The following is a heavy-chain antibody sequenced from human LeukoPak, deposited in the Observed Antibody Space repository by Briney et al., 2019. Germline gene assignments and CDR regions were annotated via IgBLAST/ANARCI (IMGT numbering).Heavy chain of an antibody. Sequence: GESLQISCKASGYNFTNYWIGWVRQMSGKGLEWMGFIYPDDSDTTYSPSFRGQVTISADRSSSTAYLLWSSLEASDTAIYYCVRSFGYWGQGTLVTVSS. J-gene: IGHJ4*02. V-gene: IGHV5-51*01. D-gene: IGHD3-10*01. CDR3: VRSFGY. CDR2: IYPDDSDT. CDR1: GYNFTNYW.